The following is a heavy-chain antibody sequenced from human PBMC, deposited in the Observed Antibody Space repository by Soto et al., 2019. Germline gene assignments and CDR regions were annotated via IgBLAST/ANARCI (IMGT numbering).Heavy chain of an antibody. J-gene: IGHJ6*02. D-gene: IGHD2-21*02. CDR3: AREETAWPLAYGLDV. CDR2: IGTRSDI. Sequence: GGSLRLSCAASGFTFSTYSMHWVRQAPGKGLEWVSSIGTRSDIYYADSVKGRFTISRDNAKNSLSLQMNSLRAEDTGVYYCAREETAWPLAYGLDVWGQGTTVPVSS. CDR1: GFTFSTYS. V-gene: IGHV3-21*01.